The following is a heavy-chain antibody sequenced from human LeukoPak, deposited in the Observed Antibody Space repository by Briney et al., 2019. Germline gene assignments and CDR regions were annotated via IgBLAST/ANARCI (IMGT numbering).Heavy chain of an antibody. D-gene: IGHD6-6*01. J-gene: IGHJ4*02. CDR1: GFTFSSYS. V-gene: IGHV3-48*04. Sequence: GGSLRLSCAASGFTFSSYSMNWIRQAPGKGLEWVSYISSRSYSTYYAASVKGRFTISRDNTQNSLFLHMNSLRAEDTAVYYCARGKRSFDYWGQGTLVTVSS. CDR2: ISSRSYST. CDR3: ARGKRSFDY.